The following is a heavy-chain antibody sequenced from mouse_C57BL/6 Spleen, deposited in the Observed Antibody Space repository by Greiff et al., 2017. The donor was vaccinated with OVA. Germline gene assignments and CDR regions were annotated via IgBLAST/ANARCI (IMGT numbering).Heavy chain of an antibody. V-gene: IGHV5-6*01. CDR3: ARDYFDY. CDR1: GFTFSSYG. J-gene: IGHJ2*01. Sequence: DVHLVESGGDLVKPGGSLKLSCAASGFTFSSYGMSWVRQTPDKRLEWVATISSGGSYTYYPDSVKGRFTISRDNAKNTLYLQMSSLKSEDTAMYYCARDYFDYWGQGTTLTVSS. CDR2: ISSGGSYT.